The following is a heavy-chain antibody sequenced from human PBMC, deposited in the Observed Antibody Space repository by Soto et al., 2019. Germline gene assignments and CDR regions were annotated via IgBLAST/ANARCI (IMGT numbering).Heavy chain of an antibody. J-gene: IGHJ4*02. CDR1: GFNFSYNA. V-gene: IGHV3-23*01. CDR3: ANVRRVGEDY. Sequence: PGGSLRLSCVASGFNFSYNAMSWVRQAPGKGLEWVSAISSGGSTTYYADSVKGRISISRDNSKNTLYLQMNSLRAEDTAVYYCANVRRVGEDYWGQGTLVTVSS. CDR2: ISSGGSTT. D-gene: IGHD3-10*01.